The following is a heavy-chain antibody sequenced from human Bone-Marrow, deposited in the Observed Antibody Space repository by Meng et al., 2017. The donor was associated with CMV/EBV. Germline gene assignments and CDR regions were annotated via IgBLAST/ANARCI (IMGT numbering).Heavy chain of an antibody. Sequence: SETLSLTCAISGDSVSSNSAAWNWIRQSPSRGLEWLGRTYYRSKWYNDYAVSVKSRITINPDTSKNQFSLQLNSVTPEDTAVYYCARELPHPTYYYYGMDVWDQGTTVTVSS. J-gene: IGHJ6*02. CDR3: ARELPHPTYYYYGMDV. V-gene: IGHV6-1*01. D-gene: IGHD1-26*01. CDR2: TYYRSKWYN. CDR1: GDSVSSNSAA.